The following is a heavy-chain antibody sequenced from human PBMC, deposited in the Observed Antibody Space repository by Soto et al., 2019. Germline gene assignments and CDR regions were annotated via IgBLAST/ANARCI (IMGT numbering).Heavy chain of an antibody. V-gene: IGHV3-30-3*01. J-gene: IGHJ4*02. CDR1: GFTFSSYS. CDR2: ISYDGSNQ. D-gene: IGHD6-13*01. Sequence: QLRLVQSGGGVVQPGRSLRLSCTTSGFTFSSYSLHWVRQAPGKGLEWVALISYDGSNQYYADSVKGRFTVSRDDSKSTLFLQMTSLTAEDTAVYYCARTFRSTWLVARYCGQGTLVTVSS. CDR3: ARTFRSTWLVARY.